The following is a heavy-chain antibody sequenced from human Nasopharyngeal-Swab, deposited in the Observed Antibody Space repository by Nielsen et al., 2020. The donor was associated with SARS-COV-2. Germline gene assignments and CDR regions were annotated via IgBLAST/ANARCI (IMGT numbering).Heavy chain of an antibody. D-gene: IGHD4-17*01. J-gene: IGHJ4*02. V-gene: IGHV3-66*02. CDR2: IHSDGNT. CDR3: ARDGDDYGDFYFDY. CDR1: GFTVSSSY. Sequence: GESLKISCAASGFTVSSSYMSWVRQAPGKGLEWVSTIHSDGNTYFADSVRGRFSSYRDNYRNTLSLQMNSLRAEDTAVYYCARDGDDYGDFYFDYWGQGTLVTVSS.